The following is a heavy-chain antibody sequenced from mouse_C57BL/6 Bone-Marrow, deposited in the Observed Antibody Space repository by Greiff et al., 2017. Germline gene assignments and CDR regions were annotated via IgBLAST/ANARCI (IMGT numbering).Heavy chain of an antibody. Sequence: EVKLVESGGGLVQPGGSLKFSCAASGFTFSDYYMYWVRQTPEKRLEWVAYISNGGGSTYYPDTVKGRFTISRDNAKNTLYLQMSRLKSEDTAMYYCARQRTCYSDWYFDVWGTGTTVTVSS. CDR2: ISNGGGST. J-gene: IGHJ1*03. CDR3: ARQRTCYSDWYFDV. CDR1: GFTFSDYY. V-gene: IGHV5-12*01. D-gene: IGHD2-12*01.